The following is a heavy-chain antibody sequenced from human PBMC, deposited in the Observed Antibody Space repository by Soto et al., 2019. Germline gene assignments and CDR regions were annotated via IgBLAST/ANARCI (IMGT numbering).Heavy chain of an antibody. CDR2: ISGSGGST. D-gene: IGHD5-12*01. V-gene: IGHV3-23*01. Sequence: GGSLRLSCAASGFTFSSYAMSWVRQAPGKGLEWVSAISGSGGSTYYADSVKGRFTISRDNSKNTPYLQMNSLRAEDTAVYYCAKDLGPLYESPDYWGQGTLVTVSS. J-gene: IGHJ4*02. CDR1: GFTFSSYA. CDR3: AKDLGPLYESPDY.